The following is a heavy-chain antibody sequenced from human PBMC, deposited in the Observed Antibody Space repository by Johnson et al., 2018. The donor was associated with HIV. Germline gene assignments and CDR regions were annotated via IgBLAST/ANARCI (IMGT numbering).Heavy chain of an antibody. V-gene: IGHV3-66*02. J-gene: IGHJ3*02. CDR3: AKALNYCTGGVCDAFDI. CDR2: IYGGGST. D-gene: IGHD2-8*02. CDR1: GFNFSSYW. Sequence: MQLVESGGGLVQPGGSLRLSCAASGFNFSSYWMSWVRQAPGKGLEWVSVIYGGGSTYYADSVKGRFPISRDNSKNTLYLQMNSLRAEDPAVYYCAKALNYCTGGVCDAFDIWGQGTMVTVSS.